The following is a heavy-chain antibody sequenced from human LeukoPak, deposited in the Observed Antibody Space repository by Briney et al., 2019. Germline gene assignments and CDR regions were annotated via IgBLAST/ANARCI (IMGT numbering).Heavy chain of an antibody. D-gene: IGHD3-22*01. V-gene: IGHV3-48*01. CDR2: ISSSSSTI. Sequence: HPGGSLRLSCAASGFTFSSYSMNWVRQAPGKGLEWVSYISSSSSTIYYADSVKGRFTISRDNAKNSLYLQMNSLRAEDTAVYYCARDSYYYDSSGYNRRYYYYYYMDVWGKGTTVTVSS. J-gene: IGHJ6*03. CDR3: ARDSYYYDSSGYNRRYYYYYYMDV. CDR1: GFTFSSYS.